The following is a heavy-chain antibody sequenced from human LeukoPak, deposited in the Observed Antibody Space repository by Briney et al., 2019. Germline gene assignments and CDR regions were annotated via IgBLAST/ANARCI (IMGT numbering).Heavy chain of an antibody. CDR3: AELGITMIGGV. CDR1: GFTFSTYG. Sequence: GGSLRLSCAASGFTFSTYGMNWVRQAPGKGLEWVSSISTSSSYIYYADSVKGRFTISRDNAKNSLYLQMNSLRAEDTAVYYCAELGITMIGGVWGKGTTVTISS. D-gene: IGHD3-10*02. V-gene: IGHV3-21*01. J-gene: IGHJ6*04. CDR2: ISTSSSYI.